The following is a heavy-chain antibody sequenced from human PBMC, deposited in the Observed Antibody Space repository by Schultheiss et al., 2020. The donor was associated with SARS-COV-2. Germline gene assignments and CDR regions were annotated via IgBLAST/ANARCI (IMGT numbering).Heavy chain of an antibody. V-gene: IGHV1-69*13. J-gene: IGHJ3*02. CDR1: GYTFTSYY. CDR3: ARIAYYYDRGAFDI. Sequence: SVKVSCKASGYTFTSYYMQWARQAPGQGLEWMGGIIPIFGTANYAQKFQGRLTITADESTSIAYMELSSLRSEDTAVYYCARIAYYYDRGAFDIWGQGTMVTVSS. CDR2: IIPIFGTA. D-gene: IGHD3-22*01.